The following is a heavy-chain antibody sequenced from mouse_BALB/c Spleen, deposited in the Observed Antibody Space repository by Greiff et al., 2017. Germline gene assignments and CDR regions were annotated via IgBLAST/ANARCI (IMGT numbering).Heavy chain of an antibody. CDR3: ARSACGSSYVEAMDY. CDR2: INPSNGRT. D-gene: IGHD1-1*01. Sequence: QVQLQQPGAELVKPGASVKLSCKASGYTFTSYWMHWVQQRPGQGLEWIGEINPSNGRTNYNEKFKSKATLTVDKSSSTAYMQLSSLTSEDSAVYYCARSACGSSYVEAMDYWGQGTSVTVSS. CDR1: GYTFTSYW. J-gene: IGHJ4*01. V-gene: IGHV1S81*02.